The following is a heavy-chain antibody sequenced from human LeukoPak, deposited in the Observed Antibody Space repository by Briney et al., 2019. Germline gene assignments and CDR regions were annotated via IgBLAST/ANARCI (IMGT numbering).Heavy chain of an antibody. Sequence: SETLSLTCTVSGGSISSYYWSWIRQPPGKGLEWIGYIYYSGSTTYNPSLKSRVTISVDTSKNQFSLTLSSVTAADTAVYYCARDTRYCSGGSCYETRYSYGNNWFDPWGQGTLVTVSS. J-gene: IGHJ5*02. CDR1: GGSISSYY. CDR3: ARDTRYCSGGSCYETRYSYGNNWFDP. V-gene: IGHV4-59*12. D-gene: IGHD2-15*01. CDR2: IYYSGST.